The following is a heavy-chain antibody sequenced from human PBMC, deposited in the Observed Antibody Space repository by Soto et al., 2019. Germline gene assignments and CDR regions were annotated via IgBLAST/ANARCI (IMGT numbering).Heavy chain of an antibody. Sequence: TSETLSLTCAVYGGSFSGYYWSWIRQPPGKGLEWIGEINHSGSTNYNPSLKSRVTISVDTSKNQFSLKLSSVTAADTAVYYCARVGIVVVPAVYYYYYGMDVWGQGTTVTVSS. CDR1: GGSFSGYY. D-gene: IGHD2-2*03. J-gene: IGHJ6*02. V-gene: IGHV4-34*01. CDR2: INHSGST. CDR3: ARVGIVVVPAVYYYYYGMDV.